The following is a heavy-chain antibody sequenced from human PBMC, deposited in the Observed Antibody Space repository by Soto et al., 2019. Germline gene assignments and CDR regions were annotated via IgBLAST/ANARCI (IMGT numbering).Heavy chain of an antibody. V-gene: IGHV5-10-1*01. CDR1: GYTFTSYW. D-gene: IGHD2-15*01. J-gene: IGHJ5*02. CDR2: IDPTDSYT. CDR3: ARGGPQVVHNWVDP. Sequence: EVKLVQSGAEVKKPGESLRISCKGSGYTFTSYWINWVRQMPGKGLEWMGRIDPTDSYTNYNPSFQGHVTISADKSLSTAYLQCDSLRASDTATYYCARGGPQVVHNWVDPWGQGTLVTVSS.